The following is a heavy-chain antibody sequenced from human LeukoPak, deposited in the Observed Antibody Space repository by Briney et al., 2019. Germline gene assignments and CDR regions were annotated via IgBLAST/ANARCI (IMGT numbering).Heavy chain of an antibody. CDR2: IYYSGST. V-gene: IGHV4-59*08. CDR1: GGSISSYY. CDR3: ARHQAHIGAAGNDAFDI. Sequence: KPSETLSLTCTVSGGSISSYYWSWIRQPPGKGLEWIGYIYYSGSTNYNPSLKSRVTISVDTSKSQFSLKLSSVTAADTAVYYCARHQAHIGAAGNDAFDIWGQGTMVTVSS. J-gene: IGHJ3*02. D-gene: IGHD6-13*01.